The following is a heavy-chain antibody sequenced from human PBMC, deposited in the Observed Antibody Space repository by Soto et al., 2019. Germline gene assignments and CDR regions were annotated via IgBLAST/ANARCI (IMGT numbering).Heavy chain of an antibody. J-gene: IGHJ4*02. CDR1: EFTVSSND. CDR3: ARARDGYNFLYEPT. Sequence: GSQSLSCAASEFTVSSNDMSWVRQAPGKGLEWVSVIYSGGKTDYADSVKGRFTISRDNSKRTVYLQMNSLRAEDTGVYYCARARDGYNFLYEPTWGQGTLVTGSS. D-gene: IGHD5-12*01. V-gene: IGHV3-53*01. CDR2: IYSGGKT.